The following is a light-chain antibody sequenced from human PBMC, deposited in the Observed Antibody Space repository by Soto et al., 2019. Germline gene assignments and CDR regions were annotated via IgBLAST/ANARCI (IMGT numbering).Light chain of an antibody. V-gene: IGLV2-8*01. CDR2: EVT. J-gene: IGLJ2*01. CDR1: SSDVGAYNY. Sequence: QSALTQPPSASGSPGQSVTISCTGTSSDVGAYNYVSWYQQHPGKAPKLMIYEVTKRPSGVPDRFSGSKSGITASLTVSGLQAEDEADYFCSSYAGTHVVFGAGTKLTVL. CDR3: SSYAGTHVV.